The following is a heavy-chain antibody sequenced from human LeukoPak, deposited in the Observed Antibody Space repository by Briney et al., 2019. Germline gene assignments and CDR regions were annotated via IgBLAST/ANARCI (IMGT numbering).Heavy chain of an antibody. CDR3: ARQEYCSGGSCYTWFDP. CDR2: IHPADSDI. Sequence: GEPLKISCKGSGYSINNYWIGWVRQMPGKGLEWMGIIHPADSDIRYSPSFQGQVTISADKSISTAYLQWSSLKASDTAMYYCARQEYCSGGSCYTWFDPWGQGTLVTVSS. V-gene: IGHV5-51*01. J-gene: IGHJ5*02. CDR1: GYSINNYW. D-gene: IGHD2-15*01.